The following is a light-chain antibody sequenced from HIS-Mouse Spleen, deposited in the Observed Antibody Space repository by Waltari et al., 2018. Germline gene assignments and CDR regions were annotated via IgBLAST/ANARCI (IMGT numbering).Light chain of an antibody. CDR1: QGIRND. Sequence: AIQMTQSPSSLSASVGDRVTITCRASQGIRNDLGWYQQKPGKAPKLLIYAASSLQSGVPSRFSGSGSGTDFTLTISSLEPEDFAVYYCQQRSNWPLTFGGGTKVEIK. CDR3: QQRSNWPLT. V-gene: IGKV1-6*01. J-gene: IGKJ4*01. CDR2: AAS.